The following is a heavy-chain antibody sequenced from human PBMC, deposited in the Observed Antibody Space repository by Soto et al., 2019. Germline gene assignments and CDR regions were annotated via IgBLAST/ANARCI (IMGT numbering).Heavy chain of an antibody. D-gene: IGHD3-10*01. CDR1: GFTFSSYA. V-gene: IGHV3-30-3*01. CDR3: VRVWGVMVRGAPLGY. CDR2: ISYDGSNK. J-gene: IGHJ4*02. Sequence: QVQLVESGGGVVQPGRSLRLSCAASGFTFSSYAMHWVRQAPGKGLEWVAVISYDGSNKYYADSVKGRFTISRDNSKNTLYLQMNSLRAEDTAVYYCVRVWGVMVRGAPLGYWGQGTLVTVSS.